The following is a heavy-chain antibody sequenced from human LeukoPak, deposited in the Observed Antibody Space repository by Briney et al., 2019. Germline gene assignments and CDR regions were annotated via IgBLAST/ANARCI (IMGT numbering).Heavy chain of an antibody. J-gene: IGHJ4*02. CDR2: IYYSGST. V-gene: IGHV4-59*01. Sequence: SETLSLTCTVSGGSISSYYWSWIRQPPGKGLEWIGYIYYSGSTNYNPSLKSRVTISVDTSKNQFSLKLSSVTAADTAVYYCARSVVAATRFYDYWGQGTLVTVSS. D-gene: IGHD2-15*01. CDR1: GGSISSYY. CDR3: ARSVVAATRFYDY.